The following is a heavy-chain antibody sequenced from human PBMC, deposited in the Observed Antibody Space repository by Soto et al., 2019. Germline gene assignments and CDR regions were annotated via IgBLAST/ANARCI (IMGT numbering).Heavy chain of an antibody. CDR1: GFTFDDYA. Sequence: EVQLVESGGGLVQPDRSLRLSCAASGFTFDDYAMHWVRQGPGKGLEWVSGISWNSGSIGYADSVKGRFTISRDNAKNSLYLQMNSLRAEDTALYYCAKDYDYDRSGCVDFWGQGTLVTVSS. V-gene: IGHV3-9*01. CDR2: ISWNSGSI. J-gene: IGHJ4*02. CDR3: AKDYDYDRSGCVDF. D-gene: IGHD3-22*01.